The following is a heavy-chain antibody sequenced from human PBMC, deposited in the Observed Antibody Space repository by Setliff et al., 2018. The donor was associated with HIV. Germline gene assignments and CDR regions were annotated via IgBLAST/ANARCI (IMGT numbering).Heavy chain of an antibody. V-gene: IGHV1-2*02. J-gene: IGHJ4*02. CDR3: ARPYSTGWYYFDY. D-gene: IGHD6-19*01. CDR1: GYKLTGFY. CDR2: INPISGGT. Sequence: VKVSCKASGYKLTGFYMHWIRQAPGQGLEWMGWINPISGGTNYAQNFQGRVTMTRDTSTNTAYMELSRLTSDDTAVYFCARPYSTGWYYFDYWGQGTLVTVSS.